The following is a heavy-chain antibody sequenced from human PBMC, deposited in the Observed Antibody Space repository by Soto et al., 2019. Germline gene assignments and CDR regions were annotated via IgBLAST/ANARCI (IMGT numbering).Heavy chain of an antibody. CDR2: ISSSSSYI. D-gene: IGHD3-22*01. CDR1: GFTFSSYS. CDR3: ARGLYYYDSSGYYGN. J-gene: IGHJ4*02. Sequence: LRLSCAASGFTFSSYSMNWVRQAPGKGLEWVSSISSSSSYIYYADSVKGRFTISRDNAKNSLYLQMNSLRAEDTAVYYCARGLYYYDSSGYYGNWGQGTLVTVSS. V-gene: IGHV3-21*01.